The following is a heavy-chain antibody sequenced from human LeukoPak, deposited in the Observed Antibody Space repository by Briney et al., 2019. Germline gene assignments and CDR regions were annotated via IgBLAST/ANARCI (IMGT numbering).Heavy chain of an antibody. CDR3: AKDGAWLRFDD. J-gene: IGHJ4*02. CDR1: GFTFSNYG. CDR2: IRYDGNNK. D-gene: IGHD5-12*01. V-gene: IGHV3-30*02. Sequence: GGSLRLSCGASGFTFSNYGMLWVRQAPGKGLDWVAFIRYDGNNKLYADSVKGRFTISRDSSKNTMYLQMKNLRAEDTAVYYCAKDGAWLRFDDWGQGILVTVSS.